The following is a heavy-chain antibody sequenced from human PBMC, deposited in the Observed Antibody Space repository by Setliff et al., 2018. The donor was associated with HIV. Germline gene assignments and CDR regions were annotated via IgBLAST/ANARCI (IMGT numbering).Heavy chain of an antibody. Sequence: ASVKVSCKASGGTFSSFAISWVRQAPGQGLEWLGRIIPIFGTPNYAQKFQGRVTITADKSTSTAYMELSSLRSEDTAVYYCARWREDRRDFDYWGQGTLVTVSS. CDR1: GGTFSSFA. V-gene: IGHV1-69*06. CDR2: IIPIFGTP. J-gene: IGHJ4*02. D-gene: IGHD3-22*01. CDR3: ARWREDRRDFDY.